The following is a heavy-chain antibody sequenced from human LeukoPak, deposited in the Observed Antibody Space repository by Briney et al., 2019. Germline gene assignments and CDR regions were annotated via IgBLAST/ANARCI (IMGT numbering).Heavy chain of an antibody. CDR2: ISSSSSFI. CDR3: ARERGAGLSSSWIDY. D-gene: IGHD6-13*01. Sequence: GGSLRLSCAASGFTFSSYSMNWVRQAPGKGLEWVSSISSSSSFIYYADSVKGRLTISRDNSKNSLYLQMNSLRVEDTAAYYCARERGAGLSSSWIDYWGQGTLVSVSS. V-gene: IGHV3-21*01. CDR1: GFTFSSYS. J-gene: IGHJ4*02.